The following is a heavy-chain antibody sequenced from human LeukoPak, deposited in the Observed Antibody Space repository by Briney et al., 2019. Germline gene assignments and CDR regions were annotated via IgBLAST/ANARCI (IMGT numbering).Heavy chain of an antibody. J-gene: IGHJ5*02. Sequence: SETLSLTCAVYGGSFSGYYWSWIRQPPGKGLEWIGEINHSGSTNYNPSLKSRVTISVDTSKNQFSLKLSSVTAADTAVYYCARGKTAGIAARGGWLDPWGQGTLVTVSS. CDR3: ARGKTAGIAARGGWLDP. CDR2: INHSGST. CDR1: GGSFSGYY. V-gene: IGHV4-34*01. D-gene: IGHD6-6*01.